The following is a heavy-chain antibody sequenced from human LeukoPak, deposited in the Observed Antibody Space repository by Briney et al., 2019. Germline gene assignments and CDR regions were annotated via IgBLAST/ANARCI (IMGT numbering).Heavy chain of an antibody. J-gene: IGHJ4*02. CDR1: GFTFSAYG. CDR3: VGSKAPFFYFDY. D-gene: IGHD2/OR15-2a*01. V-gene: IGHV3-48*01. CDR2: ISSTGSTI. Sequence: GGSLRLSCAASGFTFSAYGLRWVRQAPGKGLEWLSYISSTGSTIYYAGSVKGRFTISRDNAKNSLYLQMNSLRAEDTAVYYCVGSKAPFFYFDYWGQGILVTVSS.